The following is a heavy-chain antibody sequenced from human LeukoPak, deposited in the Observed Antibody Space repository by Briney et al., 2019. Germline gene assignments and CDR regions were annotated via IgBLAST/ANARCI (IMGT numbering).Heavy chain of an antibody. CDR1: GGSFSGYY. Sequence: SETMSLTCAVYGGSFSGYYWSWIRQPPGKGLEWIGEINHSGSTNYNPSPKSRVHISVDTSKNQFSLKLSSVTAADTAVYYCAARVVAATAPGDYWGQGTLVTVSS. CDR2: INHSGST. V-gene: IGHV4-34*01. J-gene: IGHJ4*02. CDR3: AARVVAATAPGDY. D-gene: IGHD2-15*01.